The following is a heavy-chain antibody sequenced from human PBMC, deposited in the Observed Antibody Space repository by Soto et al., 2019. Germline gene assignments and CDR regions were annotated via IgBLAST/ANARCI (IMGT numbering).Heavy chain of an antibody. J-gene: IGHJ4*02. Sequence: GASVKVSCKASGYTFTTYDFNWVRQAPGQGLEWMGLMNPKSGSTSYAQKFQGRVTMTRDTSTSTVYMELSSLRSEDTAVYYCAMQPSITGTAWGQGTLVTVSS. CDR2: MNPKSGST. V-gene: IGHV1-46*01. CDR3: AMQPSITGTA. D-gene: IGHD1-7*01. CDR1: GYTFTTYD.